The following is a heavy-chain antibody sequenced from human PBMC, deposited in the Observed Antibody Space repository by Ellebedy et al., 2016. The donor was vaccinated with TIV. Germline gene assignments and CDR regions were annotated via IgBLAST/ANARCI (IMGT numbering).Heavy chain of an antibody. CDR2: IYPGDSDT. Sequence: GESLKISCKGSGYSFTSYWIGWVRQMPGKGLEWMGIIYPGDSDTRYSPSLQGQVTISADKSISTAYLQWSSLKASDTAMYYCARLSYYYYGSGSWDYWGQGTLVTASS. V-gene: IGHV5-51*01. CDR3: ARLSYYYYGSGSWDY. D-gene: IGHD3-10*01. CDR1: GYSFTSYW. J-gene: IGHJ4*02.